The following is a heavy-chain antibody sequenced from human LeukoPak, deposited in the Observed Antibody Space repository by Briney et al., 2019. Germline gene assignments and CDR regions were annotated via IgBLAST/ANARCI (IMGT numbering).Heavy chain of an antibody. CDR3: ARGNPLGLEWFEDAFDI. CDR2: MNPNSGNT. D-gene: IGHD3-3*01. Sequence: ASVKVSCKASGYTFTSYDINWVRQATGQGLEWMGWMNPNSGNTGYAQKFQGRVTMTRNTSISTAYMELSSLRSEDTAVYYCARGNPLGLEWFEDAFDIWGQGTMVPVSS. V-gene: IGHV1-8*01. J-gene: IGHJ3*02. CDR1: GYTFTSYD.